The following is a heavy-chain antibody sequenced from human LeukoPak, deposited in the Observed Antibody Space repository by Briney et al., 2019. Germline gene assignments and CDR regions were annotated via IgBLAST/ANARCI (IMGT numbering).Heavy chain of an antibody. CDR2: ISGSGGSI. CDR1: GFTFSTYA. D-gene: IGHD2-15*01. CDR3: AKEGGYCSGGSCYFSY. Sequence: GGSLRPSCAASGFTFSTYAMSWVRQAPGKGLEWVSAISGSGGSIYYADSVKGRFTISRDNSKNTLYLQMNSLRAEDTAIYYCAKEGGYCSGGSCYFSYWGQGTLVTVSS. V-gene: IGHV3-23*01. J-gene: IGHJ4*02.